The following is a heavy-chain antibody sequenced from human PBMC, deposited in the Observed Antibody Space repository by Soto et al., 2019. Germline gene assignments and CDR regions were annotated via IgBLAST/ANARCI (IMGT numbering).Heavy chain of an antibody. CDR3: TTDPPYEYDGSCYDH. D-gene: IGHD3-22*01. CDR2: IKRKIDGGTT. J-gene: IGHJ4*02. CDR1: GFTFSNAW. Sequence: EVQLAESGGGLVKPGGSLRLSCAASGFTFSNAWMNWVRQAPGKGLEWVGRIKRKIDGGTTNYAAPVKGRFTISRDDSKNTVYLQMNSLKSEDTAMYYCTTDPPYEYDGSCYDHWGQGTLITVSS. V-gene: IGHV3-15*07.